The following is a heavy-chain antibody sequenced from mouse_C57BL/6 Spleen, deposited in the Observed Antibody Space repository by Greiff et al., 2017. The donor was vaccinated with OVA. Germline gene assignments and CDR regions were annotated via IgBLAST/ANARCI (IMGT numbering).Heavy chain of an antibody. CDR1: GYTFTSYG. Sequence: QVQLQQPGAELVKPGASVKLSCKASGYTFTSYGMHWVKQRPGQGLEWIGMIHPNSGSTNYNEKFKSKATLTVDKSSSTAYMQLSSLTSEDSAVYYCARENYGSSSWFAYWGQGTLVTVSA. J-gene: IGHJ3*01. CDR2: IHPNSGST. D-gene: IGHD1-1*01. V-gene: IGHV1-64*01. CDR3: ARENYGSSSWFAY.